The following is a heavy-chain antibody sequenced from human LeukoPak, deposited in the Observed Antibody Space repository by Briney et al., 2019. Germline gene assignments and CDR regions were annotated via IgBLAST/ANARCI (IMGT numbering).Heavy chain of an antibody. D-gene: IGHD6-13*01. CDR2: ISSSSSYT. V-gene: IGHV3-11*06. CDR1: GFTFSDYH. J-gene: IGHJ4*02. CDR3: ARLAAAGYYFDY. Sequence: GGSLRLSCAASGFTFSDYHMSWIRPAPGKGLEGVSYISSSSSYTNYADSVKGRFTISRDNAKNSLYLQMNSLRAEDTAVYYCARLAAAGYYFDYWGQGTLVTVSS.